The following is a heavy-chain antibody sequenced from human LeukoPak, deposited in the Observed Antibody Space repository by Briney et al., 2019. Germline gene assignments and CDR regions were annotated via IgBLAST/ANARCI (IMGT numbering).Heavy chain of an antibody. CDR3: ATKQWLAPPPDS. CDR2: ISSDGSST. D-gene: IGHD6-19*01. CDR1: GFTFSSYW. Sequence: PGGSLRLSCAASGFTFSSYWMHWVRQAPGKGLVWVSRISSDGSSTSYADSVKGRFTISRDNTKNTLYLQMNSLRAEDTAVYYCATKQWLAPPPDSWGQGTPVTVSS. V-gene: IGHV3-74*01. J-gene: IGHJ4*02.